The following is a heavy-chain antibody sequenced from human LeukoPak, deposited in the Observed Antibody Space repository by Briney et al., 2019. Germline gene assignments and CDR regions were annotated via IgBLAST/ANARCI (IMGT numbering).Heavy chain of an antibody. Sequence: PGGSLRLSCAASGFTFSSYEMNWVRQAPGKGLEWVSYISSSGSTIYYADSVKGRFTISRDNAKNSLYLQMNSLRAEDTAVYYCARVGIYYDSSGADAFDIWGQGTMVTVSS. J-gene: IGHJ3*02. CDR2: ISSSGSTI. CDR1: GFTFSSYE. CDR3: ARVGIYYDSSGADAFDI. V-gene: IGHV3-48*03. D-gene: IGHD3-22*01.